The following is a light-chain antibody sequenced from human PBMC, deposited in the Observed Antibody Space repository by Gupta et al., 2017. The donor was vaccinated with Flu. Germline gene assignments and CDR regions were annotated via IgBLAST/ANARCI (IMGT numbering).Light chain of an antibody. CDR2: GNS. CDR1: SSNIGAGYD. J-gene: IGLJ2*01. V-gene: IGLV1-40*01. Sequence: QSVLTQPPSVSGAPVQRVTISCTGSSSNIGAGYDVHWYQQLPGTDPTLLIFGNSNRPSGVPDRFSCATSCASDSPVTNGRQDEDEADEYCYYSANSMSGHGVFGGGTKLTVL. CDR3: YYSANSMSGHGV.